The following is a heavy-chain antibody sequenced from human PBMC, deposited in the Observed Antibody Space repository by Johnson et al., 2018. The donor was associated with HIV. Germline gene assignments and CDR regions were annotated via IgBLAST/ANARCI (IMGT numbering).Heavy chain of an antibody. CDR1: GFTFSSYA. V-gene: IGHV3-30*04. CDR3: AKDREYGLAWGWAFDI. J-gene: IGHJ3*02. CDR2: ISYDGSNK. D-gene: IGHD6-19*01. Sequence: QVQLVESGGGVVQPGRSLRLSCAASGFTFSSYAMHWVRQAPGKGLEWVAVISYDGSNKYYADSVKGRFTISRDNSKNTLYLQTNSLRAEDTAVYYCAKDREYGLAWGWAFDIWGQGTVVTVSS.